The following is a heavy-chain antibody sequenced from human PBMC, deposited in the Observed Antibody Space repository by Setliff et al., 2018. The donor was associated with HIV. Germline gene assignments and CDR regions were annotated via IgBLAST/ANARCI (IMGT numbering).Heavy chain of an antibody. Sequence: LRLSCAASGFTFNNYAMSWVRQAPGKGLEWVSAISGSTGSTYYADSVRGRFTISRDNAKNSLYLEMNSLRAEDTAVYYCVRDGGSTSWNFLYYYGMDVWGQGTTVTVSS. CDR2: ISGSTGST. CDR1: GFTFNNYA. J-gene: IGHJ6*02. D-gene: IGHD2-2*01. V-gene: IGHV3-23*01. CDR3: VRDGGSTSWNFLYYYGMDV.